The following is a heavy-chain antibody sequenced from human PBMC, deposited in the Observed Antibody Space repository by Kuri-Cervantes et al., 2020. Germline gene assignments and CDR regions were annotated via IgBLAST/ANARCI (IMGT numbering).Heavy chain of an antibody. V-gene: IGHV3-33*08. Sequence: GESLKISCAASGFTFSSYWMSWVRQAPGKGLEWVAVIWYDGSNKYYADSVKGRFTISRDNSRNTLYLQMNSLRAEDTAVYYCARDPQHDYYGSGSYYSGYYYYGMDVWGQGTTVTVSS. J-gene: IGHJ6*02. CDR1: GFTFSSYW. CDR2: IWYDGSNK. D-gene: IGHD3-10*01. CDR3: ARDPQHDYYGSGSYYSGYYYYGMDV.